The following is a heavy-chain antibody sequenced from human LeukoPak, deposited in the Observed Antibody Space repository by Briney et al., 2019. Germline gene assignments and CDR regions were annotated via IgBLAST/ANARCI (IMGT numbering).Heavy chain of an antibody. CDR2: IKEWGSEK. J-gene: IGHJ4*02. V-gene: IGHV3-7*02. Sequence: RLFYAACGFTFTTYWIIGVGEVRGRGGEGGANIKEWGSEKYYEDSVRGRFTISKDNATNSVFLQMTSLRAADTAVYYCARQITFWDYWGQGTLVTVSS. D-gene: IGHD3-16*01. CDR1: GFTFTTYW. CDR3: ARQITFWDY.